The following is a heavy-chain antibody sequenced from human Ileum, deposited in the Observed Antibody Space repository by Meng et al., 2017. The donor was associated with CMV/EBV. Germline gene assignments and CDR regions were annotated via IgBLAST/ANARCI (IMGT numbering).Heavy chain of an antibody. J-gene: IGHJ6*02. D-gene: IGHD2-2*01. CDR1: GFTFSNYW. CDR2: IKTDGSST. V-gene: IGHV3-74*01. Sequence: GGSLRLSCAASGFTFSNYWMHWVRQAPGKGLVWVSRIKTDGSSTSSADTVKGRFTLSRDNAKNTLYLQMNSLRVEDTGVYYCARGDWCSGTRCDGHYYYGMDVWGQGTAVTVSS. CDR3: ARGDWCSGTRCDGHYYYGMDV.